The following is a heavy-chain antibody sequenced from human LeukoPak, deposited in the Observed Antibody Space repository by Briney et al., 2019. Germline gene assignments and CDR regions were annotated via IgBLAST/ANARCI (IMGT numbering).Heavy chain of an antibody. V-gene: IGHV3-30-3*01. D-gene: IGHD6-19*01. CDR2: ISYDGSNK. CDR3: ARQPSGPQGD. CDR1: GFTFSSYA. Sequence: PGGSLRLSCAASGFTFSSYAMHWVRQAPGKGLEWVAVISYDGSNKYYADSVKGRFTISRDNSENTLYLQMNSLRAEDTAVYYCARQPSGPQGDWGQGTLVTVSS. J-gene: IGHJ4*02.